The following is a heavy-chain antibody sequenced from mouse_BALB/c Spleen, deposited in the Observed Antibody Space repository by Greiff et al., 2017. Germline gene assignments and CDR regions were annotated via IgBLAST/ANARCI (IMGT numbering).Heavy chain of an antibody. CDR1: GYSFTGYF. Sequence: VHVKQSGPELVKPGASVKISCKASGYSFTGYFMNWVMQSHGKSLEWIGRINPYNGDTFYNQKFKGKATLTVDKSSSTAHMELRSLASEDSAVYYCAKGDDGYSFDYWGQGTTLTVAS. V-gene: IGHV1-20*02. J-gene: IGHJ2*01. CDR3: AKGDDGYSFDY. D-gene: IGHD2-3*01. CDR2: INPYNGDT.